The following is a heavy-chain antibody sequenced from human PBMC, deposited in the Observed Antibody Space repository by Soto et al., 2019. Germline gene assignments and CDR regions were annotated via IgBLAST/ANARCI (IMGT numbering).Heavy chain of an antibody. CDR3: ERGHYSDRSGTLE. V-gene: IGHV1-18*04. CDR1: GYTFTSYG. D-gene: IGHD3-22*01. J-gene: IGHJ3*01. Sequence: ASVKVSCKASGYTFTSYGISWVRQAPGQGLEWMGWISAYNGNTNYAQKLQGRVTMTTDTSTSTAYMALRSLSSDDTAVYYSERGHYSDRSGTLEWGQGTMVTVSS. CDR2: ISAYNGNT.